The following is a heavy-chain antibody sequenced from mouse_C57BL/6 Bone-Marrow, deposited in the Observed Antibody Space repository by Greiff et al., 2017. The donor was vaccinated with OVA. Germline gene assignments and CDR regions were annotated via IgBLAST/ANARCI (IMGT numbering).Heavy chain of an antibody. CDR1: GYTFTDHI. Sequence: VQRVESGAELASPGASVTLSCKASGYTFTDHIMNWVKKRPGQGLEWIGRIYPVSGETNYNQKFMGKATFSVDRSSSTVYMVLNSLTSEDPAVYYCGGGTTVVVHWYFDVWGTGTTVTVSS. D-gene: IGHD1-1*01. J-gene: IGHJ1*03. CDR3: GGGTTVVVHWYFDV. V-gene: IGHV1-11*01. CDR2: IYPVSGET.